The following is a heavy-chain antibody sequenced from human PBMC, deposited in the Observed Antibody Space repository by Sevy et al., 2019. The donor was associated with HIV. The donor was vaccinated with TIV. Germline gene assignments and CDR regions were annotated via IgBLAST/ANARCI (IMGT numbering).Heavy chain of an antibody. CDR3: AKDYRIYCSRTSCLFDY. J-gene: IGHJ4*02. V-gene: IGHV3-30*02. CDR2: IRYDGSNS. CDR1: GFTFSNYG. D-gene: IGHD2-2*01. Sequence: GGSLRLSCAASGFTFSNYGMHWARQAPCKGLEWVAFIRYDGSNSYSADSVKGRFTISRDNSKNTLYLQINSLRAEDTAVYYCAKDYRIYCSRTSCLFDYWGQGTLVTVSS.